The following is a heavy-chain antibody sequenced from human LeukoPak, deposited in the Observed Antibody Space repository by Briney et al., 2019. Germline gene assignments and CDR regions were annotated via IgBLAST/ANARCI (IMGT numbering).Heavy chain of an antibody. Sequence: SETLSLTCTVSGGSLSSSSYYWGWIRQPPGKGLEWIGSIYYSGSTYYNSSLKSRVTISVDTSKNQFSLKLSSVTAADTAVYYCARDLMTDAFDIWGQGTMVTVSS. CDR1: GGSLSSSSYY. D-gene: IGHD3-16*01. J-gene: IGHJ3*02. CDR3: ARDLMTDAFDI. CDR2: IYYSGST. V-gene: IGHV4-39*07.